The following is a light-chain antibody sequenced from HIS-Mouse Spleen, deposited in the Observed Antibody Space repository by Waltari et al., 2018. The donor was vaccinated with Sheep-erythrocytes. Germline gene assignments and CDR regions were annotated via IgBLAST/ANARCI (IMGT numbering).Light chain of an antibody. J-gene: IGKJ1*01. Sequence: EIVLTQSPATLSLSPGERATLSCRASQSVSSYLAWYQQKPVQAPRLLIYDATNRATGIPARFSGSGSGTDFTLTISSLEPEDFAVYDCQQRSNWPPTFGQGTKVEIK. CDR2: DAT. V-gene: IGKV3-11*01. CDR1: QSVSSY. CDR3: QQRSNWPPT.